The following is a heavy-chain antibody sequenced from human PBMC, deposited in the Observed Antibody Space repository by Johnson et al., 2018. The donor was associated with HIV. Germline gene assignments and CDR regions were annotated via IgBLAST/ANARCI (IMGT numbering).Heavy chain of an antibody. D-gene: IGHD3-22*01. V-gene: IGHV3-20*04. Sequence: VQLVESGGGVVRPGGSLRLSCAASGFTFDEYALSWVRLAPGKGLEWVSGINWNGGSTGYADSVKGRFTISRDNAKNSLYLQMNSLRAEDTALYYCARDLGSGYNDAFDIWGQGTMVTISS. CDR3: ARDLGSGYNDAFDI. J-gene: IGHJ3*02. CDR2: INWNGGST. CDR1: GFTFDEYA.